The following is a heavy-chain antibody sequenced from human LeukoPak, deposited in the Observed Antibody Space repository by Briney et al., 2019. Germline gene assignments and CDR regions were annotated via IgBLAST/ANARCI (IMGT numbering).Heavy chain of an antibody. Sequence: GGSLRLSCAASGFTFSSYAMSWVRQAPGKGLEWVSAISGSGGSTYYADSVKGQFTISRDNSKNTLYLQMNSLRAEDTAVYYCAKVDSNEYYYMDVWGKGTTVTVSS. V-gene: IGHV3-23*01. CDR1: GFTFSSYA. CDR3: AKVDSNEYYYMDV. J-gene: IGHJ6*03. CDR2: ISGSGGST. D-gene: IGHD6-13*01.